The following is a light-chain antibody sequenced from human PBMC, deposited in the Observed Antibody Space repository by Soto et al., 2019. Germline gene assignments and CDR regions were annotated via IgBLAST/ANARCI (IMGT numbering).Light chain of an antibody. Sequence: EILMTQSPATLSVSPGERASLSCRATQSISSNLAWYQQKPGQAPRLLIYGASTRATGIPARFSGSGSGTEFTLTISSLQSEDLAIYYCQQYNNWPRTFGQGTMLEIK. CDR1: QSISSN. J-gene: IGKJ1*01. CDR2: GAS. CDR3: QQYNNWPRT. V-gene: IGKV3-15*01.